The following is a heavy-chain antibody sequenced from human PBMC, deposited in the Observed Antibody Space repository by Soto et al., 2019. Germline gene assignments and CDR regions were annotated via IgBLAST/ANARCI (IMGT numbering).Heavy chain of an antibody. CDR2: INGGAGST. J-gene: IGHJ4*02. CDR3: AKELKELGDYDFWSGYYTGSAYFDY. Sequence: QSGGSLRLSCAASGFTFSSYAMNWVRQAPGKGLEWVSGINGGAGSTNYADSVKGRFTISRDNSKNTLYLQMNSLRAEDTAVYYCAKELKELGDYDFWSGYYTGSAYFDYWGQGTLVTVSS. D-gene: IGHD3-3*01. CDR1: GFTFSSYA. V-gene: IGHV3-23*01.